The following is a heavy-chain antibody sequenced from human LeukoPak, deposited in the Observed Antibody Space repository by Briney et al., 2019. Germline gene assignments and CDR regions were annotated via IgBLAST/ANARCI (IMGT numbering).Heavy chain of an antibody. CDR2: IYYSGST. D-gene: IGHD2-2*02. J-gene: IGHJ4*02. Sequence: PSETLSLTCTVSGGSISSHYWSWIRQPPGKGLEWIGYIYYSGSTNYNPSLKSRVTISVDTSKNQFSLKLSSVTAADTAVYYCARAPAAISPFDYWGQGTLVTVSS. CDR3: ARAPAAISPFDY. V-gene: IGHV4-59*11. CDR1: GGSISSHY.